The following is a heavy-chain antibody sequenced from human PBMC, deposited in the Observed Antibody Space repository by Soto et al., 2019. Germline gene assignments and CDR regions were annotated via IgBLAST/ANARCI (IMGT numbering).Heavy chain of an antibody. J-gene: IGHJ4*02. CDR1: GYTFTTYD. CDR3: ARGGCGRGFDX. CDR2: ISGNNGNT. Sequence: ASVKVSCKASGYTFTTYDISWVRKAPGQGLEWMGWISGNNGNTNYAQKLQGRVTMTRDTSTSTAYMDLRSLRSDDTAVYYCARGGCGRGFDXWGQGTLVTVSX. V-gene: IGHV1-18*04.